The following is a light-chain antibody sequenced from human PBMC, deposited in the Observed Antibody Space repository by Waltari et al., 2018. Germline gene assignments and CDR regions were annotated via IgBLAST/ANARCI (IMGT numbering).Light chain of an antibody. CDR2: DVS. J-gene: IGLJ3*02. CDR3: SSYAGSNNRV. V-gene: IGLV2-8*01. CDR1: SRDVGHYQY. Sequence: QSALTQPPSASGSPGQSVTISCTGTSRDVGHYQYVSWYQQHPGKAPKLMIYDVSQRPSGVPDRFSGSKSGNTASLTVSGLQAEDEADYYCSSYAGSNNRVFGGGTKLTVL.